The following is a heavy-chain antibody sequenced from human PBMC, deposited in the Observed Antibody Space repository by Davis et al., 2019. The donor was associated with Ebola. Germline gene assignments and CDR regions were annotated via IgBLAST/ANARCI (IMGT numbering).Heavy chain of an antibody. J-gene: IGHJ4*02. V-gene: IGHV4-59*12. CDR3: ARGWDIVAPSGLDY. Sequence: PSETLSLTCTVSGGSISSYYWSWIRQPPGKGLEWIGYIYYSGSTNYNPSLKSRVTISVDTSKNQFSLKLSSVTAADTAVYYCARGWDIVAPSGLDYWGQGTLVTVSS. CDR1: GGSISSYY. CDR2: IYYSGST. D-gene: IGHD5-12*01.